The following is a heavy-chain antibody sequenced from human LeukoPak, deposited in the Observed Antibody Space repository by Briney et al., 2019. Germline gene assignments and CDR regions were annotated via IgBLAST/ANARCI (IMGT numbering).Heavy chain of an antibody. J-gene: IGHJ4*02. CDR2: ISSDGSHK. V-gene: IGHV3-30*18. D-gene: IGHD3-9*01. CDR3: AKGSIDWYYFDY. CDR1: GFSFSTYD. Sequence: GGSLRLSCAASGFSFSTYDMRWVRQAPGKGLEWVAVISSDGSHKYWADSVKGRFTISRDNSKNTVYLQMNSLRAEDTAVYYCAKGSIDWYYFDYWGQGTLVTVSS.